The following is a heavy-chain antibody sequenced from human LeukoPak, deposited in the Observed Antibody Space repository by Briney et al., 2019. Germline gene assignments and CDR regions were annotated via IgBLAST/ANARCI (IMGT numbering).Heavy chain of an antibody. D-gene: IGHD3-10*01. CDR2: ISTSSSHI. CDR1: GFTFSEYS. Sequence: GGSLRLSCAASGFTFSEYSMNWVRQAPGKGLEWVSFISTSSSHIYYGDSVKGRFTISRDNARNSVSPQMNSLRAEDTAVCYCARQVSGYGSGSFYFDYWGQGMLVTVSS. J-gene: IGHJ4*02. CDR3: ARQVSGYGSGSFYFDY. V-gene: IGHV3-21*01.